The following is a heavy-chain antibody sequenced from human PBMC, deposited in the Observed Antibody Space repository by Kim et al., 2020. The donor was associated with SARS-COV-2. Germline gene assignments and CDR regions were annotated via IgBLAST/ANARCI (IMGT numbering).Heavy chain of an antibody. CDR1: GFTFGDYA. V-gene: IGHV3-49*03. J-gene: IGHJ4*02. CDR3: TRDKRVTRSPPAIRFDY. D-gene: IGHD4-4*01. Sequence: GGSLRLSCTASGFTFGDYAMSWFRQAPGKGLEWVGFIRSKAYGGTTEYAASVKGRFTISRDDSKSIAYLQMNSVKTEDTAVYYCTRDKRVTRSPPAIRFDYWGQGTLVTVSS. CDR2: IRSKAYGGTT.